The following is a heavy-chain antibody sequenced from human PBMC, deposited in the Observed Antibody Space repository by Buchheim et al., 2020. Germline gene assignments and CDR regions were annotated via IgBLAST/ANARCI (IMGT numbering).Heavy chain of an antibody. CDR1: GDSISSASYY. D-gene: IGHD3-10*01. CDR2: IYYSGST. V-gene: IGHV4-39*02. CDR3: ARDLQRGLHTYYYYGMDV. Sequence: QVQLQESGPGLVKPSQTLSLTCTVSGDSISSASYYWGWIRQPPGKGLEWIGSIYYSGSTYYNPSLKSRVTISVDTSKNQFSLKLSSVTAADTAVYYCARDLQRGLHTYYYYGMDVWGQGTT. J-gene: IGHJ6*02.